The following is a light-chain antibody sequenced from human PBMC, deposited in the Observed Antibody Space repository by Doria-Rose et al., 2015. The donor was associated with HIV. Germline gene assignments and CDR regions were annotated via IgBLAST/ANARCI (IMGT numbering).Light chain of an antibody. CDR3: QQYYDTPS. J-gene: IGKJ3*01. Sequence: DIQVTQSPESLGMSLGERATLNCKSNQSILYTSQNYFAWYQQQPGQPPKLLIYWASTRQSGVPARFSGSGSGTDFTLTISSLEAEDVAVYYCQQYYDTPSFGPGTTVDIK. V-gene: IGKV4-1*01. CDR2: WAS. CDR1: QSILYTSQNY.